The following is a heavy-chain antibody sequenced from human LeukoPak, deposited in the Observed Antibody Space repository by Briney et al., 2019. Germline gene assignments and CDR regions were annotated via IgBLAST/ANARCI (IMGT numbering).Heavy chain of an antibody. CDR3: ARGPLLWFGELIRAFDI. Sequence: PSETLSLTCTVSGGSISSGGYHWSWIRQHPGKGLEWIGYIYYSGSTYYNPSLKSRVTISVDTSKNQFSLKLSSVTAADTAVYYCARGPLLWFGELIRAFDIWGQGTMVTVSS. V-gene: IGHV4-31*03. CDR2: IYYSGST. D-gene: IGHD3-10*01. CDR1: GGSISSGGYH. J-gene: IGHJ3*02.